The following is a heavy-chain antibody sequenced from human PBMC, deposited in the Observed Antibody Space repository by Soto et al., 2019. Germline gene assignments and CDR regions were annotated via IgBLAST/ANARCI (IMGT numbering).Heavy chain of an antibody. D-gene: IGHD5-12*01. CDR1: GFTFSSYS. J-gene: IGHJ1*01. CDR2: ISGSSGSI. Sequence: GGSLRLSCAASGFTFSSYSMNWVRQAPRKGLEWVSSISGSSGSIYYADSVKGRFTISRDNSKNTLHLQMNSLRAEVTAVNYCAKDLSYRLWLRPQYFQHWGQGTLVTVSS. V-gene: IGHV3-23*01. CDR3: AKDLSYRLWLRPQYFQH.